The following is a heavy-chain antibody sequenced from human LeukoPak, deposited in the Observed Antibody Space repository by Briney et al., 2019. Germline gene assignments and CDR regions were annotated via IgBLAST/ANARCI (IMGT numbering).Heavy chain of an antibody. CDR2: INQDGSVT. D-gene: IGHD2-8*01. CDR1: GFTFSNNW. J-gene: IGHJ1*01. CDR3: ATDVLNGYFEN. V-gene: IGHV3-7*01. Sequence: GGSLRLSCVASGFTFSNNWMTWIRQTPGKGLEFLTNINQDGSVTNYADSVRGRFVSSRDNAKSSLYLQMNSLRAEDTAVYYCATDVLNGYFENWGQGTLVTVSS.